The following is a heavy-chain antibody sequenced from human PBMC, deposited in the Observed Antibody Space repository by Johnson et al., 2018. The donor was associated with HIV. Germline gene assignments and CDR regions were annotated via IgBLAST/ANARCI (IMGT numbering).Heavy chain of an antibody. Sequence: VQLVESGGGLVQVGGSLRLSCEVSGFMFGSYWMTWVRQAPGKGLEWVANIKQDGSEKYYVDSVKGRFTISRDNAKNTLFLQMNSLRAEDTAVYYCARIAVVVQHDAFDIWGQGTMVTVSS. CDR3: ARIAVVVQHDAFDI. CDR2: IKQDGSEK. J-gene: IGHJ3*02. V-gene: IGHV3-7*01. CDR1: GFMFGSYW. D-gene: IGHD2-15*01.